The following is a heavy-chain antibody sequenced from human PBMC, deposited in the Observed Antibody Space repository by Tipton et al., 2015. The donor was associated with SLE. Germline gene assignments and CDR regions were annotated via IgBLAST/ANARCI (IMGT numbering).Heavy chain of an antibody. J-gene: IGHJ3*02. CDR3: ARDEWELHDAFDI. Sequence: GSLRLSCAASGFNFSSYSMNWVRQAPGKGLEWVSSISSSSSYIYYADSVKGRFTISRDNAKNSLYLQMNSLRAEDTAVYYCARDEWELHDAFDIWGQGTMVTVSS. V-gene: IGHV3-21*03. D-gene: IGHD1-26*01. CDR2: ISSSSSYI. CDR1: GFNFSSYS.